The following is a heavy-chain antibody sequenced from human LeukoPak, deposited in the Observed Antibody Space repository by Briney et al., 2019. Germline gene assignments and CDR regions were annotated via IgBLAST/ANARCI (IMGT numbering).Heavy chain of an antibody. CDR2: IYYSGST. V-gene: IGHV4-59*01. CDR1: GGSISSYY. J-gene: IGHJ3*02. Sequence: SETLSLTCTVSGGSISSYYWSWIRQPPGKGLEWIGYIYYSGSTNYNPSLKSRATISVDTSKNQFSLKLSSVTAADTAVYYCARASYSSSWYGGDAFDIWGQGTMVTVSS. CDR3: ARASYSSSWYGGDAFDI. D-gene: IGHD6-13*01.